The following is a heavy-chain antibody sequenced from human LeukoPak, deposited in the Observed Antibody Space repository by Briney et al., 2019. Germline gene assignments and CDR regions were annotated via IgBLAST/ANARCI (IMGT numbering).Heavy chain of an antibody. D-gene: IGHD4-17*01. CDR3: AKGYDYGDYVGAFNFDY. J-gene: IGHJ4*02. CDR1: GFTFSSYA. V-gene: IGHV3-23*01. Sequence: GGSLRLSCAASGFTFSSYAMSRVRQAPGKGLEWVSAISGSGGSTYYADSVKGRFTISRDNSKNTLYLQMNSLRAEDTAVYYCAKGYDYGDYVGAFNFDYWGQGTLVTVSS. CDR2: ISGSGGST.